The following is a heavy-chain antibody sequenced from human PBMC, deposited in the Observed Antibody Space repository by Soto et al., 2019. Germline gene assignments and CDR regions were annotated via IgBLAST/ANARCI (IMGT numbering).Heavy chain of an antibody. Sequence: QLQESGPGLVKPSETLSLTCSVSGGSLDSSDCYWVWIRQPPGEGLEWIGRTYYRRNTYYKSSLRSRVTLSVDTSKNQFSLSLSSVTAADTAVYYCARHGHWAPFDDWGQGTLVTV. CDR1: GGSLDSSDCY. CDR2: TYYRRNT. CDR3: ARHGHWAPFDD. J-gene: IGHJ4*02. V-gene: IGHV4-39*01. D-gene: IGHD3-16*01.